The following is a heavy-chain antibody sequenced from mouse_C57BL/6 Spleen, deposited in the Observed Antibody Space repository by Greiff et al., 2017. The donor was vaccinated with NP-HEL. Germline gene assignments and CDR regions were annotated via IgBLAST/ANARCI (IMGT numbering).Heavy chain of an antibody. V-gene: IGHV1-76*01. CDR3: ARLTFDY. CDR2: IYPGSGNT. D-gene: IGHD4-1*01. CDR1: GYTFTDYY. Sequence: QVQLQQSGAELVRPGASVKLSCKASGYTFTDYYINWVKQRPGQGLEWIARIYPGSGNTYYNEKFKGKATLTAEKSSSTAYMQLSSLTSEDSAVYFCARLTFDYWGQGTTLTVSS. J-gene: IGHJ2*01.